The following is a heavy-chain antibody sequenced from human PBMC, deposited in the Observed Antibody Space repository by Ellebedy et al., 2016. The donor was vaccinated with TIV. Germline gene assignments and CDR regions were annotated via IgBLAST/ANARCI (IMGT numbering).Heavy chain of an antibody. D-gene: IGHD3-3*01. Sequence: SETLSLXCTVSGDSIASSSYYWGWIRQPPGRGLEWIGSFYYSGTTFYNPSLKSRLTISVDTSKNQFSLKLSSVTAADTALYYCARSTDFWSGYSDWFDPWGQGILVTVSS. CDR1: GDSIASSSYY. CDR2: FYYSGTT. J-gene: IGHJ5*02. V-gene: IGHV4-39*01. CDR3: ARSTDFWSGYSDWFDP.